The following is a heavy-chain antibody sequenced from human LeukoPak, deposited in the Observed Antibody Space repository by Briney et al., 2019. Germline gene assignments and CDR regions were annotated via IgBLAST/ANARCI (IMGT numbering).Heavy chain of an antibody. Sequence: PSETLSLTCTVSGGSISSYYWSWIRQPPGKGLEWIGYIYYSGSTNYNPSLKSRVTISVDTSKNQFSLKLSSVTAADTAVYYCARVLRFLEWLLRFDPWGQGTLVTVSS. V-gene: IGHV4-59*08. CDR3: ARVLRFLEWLLRFDP. CDR1: GGSISSYY. J-gene: IGHJ5*02. CDR2: IYYSGST. D-gene: IGHD3-3*01.